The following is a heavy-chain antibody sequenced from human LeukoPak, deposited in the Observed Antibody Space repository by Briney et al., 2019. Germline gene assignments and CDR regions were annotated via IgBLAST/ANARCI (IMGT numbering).Heavy chain of an antibody. J-gene: IGHJ4*02. D-gene: IGHD6-19*01. CDR3: ARPLTAVAGPVGY. Sequence: ASVKVSCKASGYTFTGYYMHWVRQAPGQGLEWMGWINPNSGGTNYAQKFQGRVTMTRDTSISTAYMELSRQRSDDTAVYYCARPLTAVAGPVGYWGQGTLVTVSS. CDR1: GYTFTGYY. CDR2: INPNSGGT. V-gene: IGHV1-2*02.